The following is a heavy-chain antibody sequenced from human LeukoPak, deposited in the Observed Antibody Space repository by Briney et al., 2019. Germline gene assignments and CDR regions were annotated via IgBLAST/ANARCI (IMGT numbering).Heavy chain of an antibody. Sequence: ASVKVSCKASGGTFSSYAISWVRQAPGQGLEWMGRIIPIFGTANYAQKFQGRVTITTDESTSTAYMELSSLRSEDTAVYYCARDHYYDSSGYYLPFDYWGQGTLVTVSS. CDR2: IIPIFGTA. V-gene: IGHV1-69*05. CDR3: ARDHYYDSSGYYLPFDY. CDR1: GGTFSSYA. D-gene: IGHD3-22*01. J-gene: IGHJ4*02.